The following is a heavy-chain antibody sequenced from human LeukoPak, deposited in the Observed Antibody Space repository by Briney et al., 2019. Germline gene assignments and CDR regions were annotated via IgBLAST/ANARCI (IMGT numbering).Heavy chain of an antibody. J-gene: IGHJ4*02. Sequence: SETLSLTCTVSGGSISSSSYYWGWIRQPPGKGLEWIGSIYYSGSTYYNPSLKSRVTISVDTSKNQFSLKLSSVTAADTAVYYCARQHYDILTGYFNTLYYFDYWGQGTLVTVSS. V-gene: IGHV4-39*01. CDR1: GGSISSSSYY. CDR2: IYYSGST. D-gene: IGHD3-9*01. CDR3: ARQHYDILTGYFNTLYYFDY.